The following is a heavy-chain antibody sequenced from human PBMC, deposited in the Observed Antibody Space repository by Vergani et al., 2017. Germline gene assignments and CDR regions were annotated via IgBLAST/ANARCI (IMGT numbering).Heavy chain of an antibody. D-gene: IGHD6-13*01. V-gene: IGHV3-30*02. J-gene: IGHJ5*02. CDR3: AKXPYSSSWYGDWFDP. CDR2: IRYDGSNK. Sequence: QVQLVESGGGVVQPGGSLILSCAASGFTFSSYGMHWVRQAPGKGLEWVAFIRYDGSNKYYADSVKGRFTISRDNSKNTLYLQMNSLRAEDTAVYYCAKXPYSSSWYGDWFDPWGQGTLVTVSS. CDR1: GFTFSSYG.